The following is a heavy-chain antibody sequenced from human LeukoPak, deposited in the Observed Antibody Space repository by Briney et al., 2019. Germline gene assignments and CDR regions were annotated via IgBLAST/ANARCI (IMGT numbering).Heavy chain of an antibody. V-gene: IGHV4-59*08. CDR1: GGSISSYY. Sequence: SETLSLTCTVSGGSISSYYWSWIRQPPGKGLEWIGSIYYSGSTYYNPSLKSRVSISVDTSNNQFSLKLSSVTAADTAVYYCARGDYDILSGYSSVDFWGQGTLVTVSS. D-gene: IGHD3-9*01. CDR3: ARGDYDILSGYSSVDF. J-gene: IGHJ4*02. CDR2: IYYSGST.